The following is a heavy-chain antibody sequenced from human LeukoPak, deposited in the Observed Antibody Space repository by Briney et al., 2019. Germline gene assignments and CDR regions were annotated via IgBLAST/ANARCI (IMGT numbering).Heavy chain of an antibody. CDR3: AKTERYYGSGSYYTIYYYYYYGMDV. CDR1: GFTFSSYA. J-gene: IGHJ6*02. CDR2: ISGSGGST. V-gene: IGHV3-23*01. D-gene: IGHD3-10*01. Sequence: PGGSLRLSCAAPGFTFSSYAMSWVRQAPGKGLEWVSAISGSGGSTYYADSVKGRFTISRDNSKNTLYLQMNSLRAEDTAVYYCAKTERYYGSGSYYTIYYYYYYGMDVWGQGTTVTVSS.